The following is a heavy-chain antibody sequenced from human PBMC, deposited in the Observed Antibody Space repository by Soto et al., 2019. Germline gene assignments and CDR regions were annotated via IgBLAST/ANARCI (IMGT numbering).Heavy chain of an antibody. J-gene: IGHJ4*02. V-gene: IGHV3-64D*08. D-gene: IGHD4-17*01. Sequence: LLGGSLRLSCSASGFIFSDYAMYWVRQAPGKGLECLSGIKYNGEIIESADSVKDRFFISRDNSKATLYLQITGLGPEDTAIYYCAKRASYGAKAKFFDSWGQGTPVTVSS. CDR3: AKRASYGAKAKFFDS. CDR2: IKYNGEII. CDR1: GFIFSDYA.